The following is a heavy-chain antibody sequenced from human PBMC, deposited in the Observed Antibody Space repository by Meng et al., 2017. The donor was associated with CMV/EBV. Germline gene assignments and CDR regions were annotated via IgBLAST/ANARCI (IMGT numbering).Heavy chain of an antibody. CDR2: MNPNSGHT. J-gene: IGHJ6*02. CDR1: GYTFTSYD. V-gene: IGHV1-8*03. CDR3: ARDGGGIWDCSSTSCYNPYYYYGMDV. Sequence: ASVKVSCKASGYTFTSYDINWVRQATGQGLEWMGWMNPNSGHTDYAQKFQGRVTITRNTSISTAYMELSSLRSDDTAVYYCARDGGGIWDCSSTSCYNPYYYYGMDVWGQGTTVTVSS. D-gene: IGHD2-2*02.